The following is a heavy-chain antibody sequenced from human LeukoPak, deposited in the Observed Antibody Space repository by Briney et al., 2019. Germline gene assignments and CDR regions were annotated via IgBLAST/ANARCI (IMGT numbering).Heavy chain of an antibody. CDR1: GYTFTSYG. D-gene: IGHD3-10*01. J-gene: IGHJ4*02. CDR3: ARDSSSSTGSGMYPSFDY. CDR2: ISAYNGNT. Sequence: ASVKVSCKASGYTFTSYGISWVRQAPGQGLEWMGWISAYNGNTNYAQKLQGRVTMTTDTSTSTAYMELRSLRSDDTAVYYCARDSSSSTGSGMYPSFDYWGQGTLVTVSS. V-gene: IGHV1-18*01.